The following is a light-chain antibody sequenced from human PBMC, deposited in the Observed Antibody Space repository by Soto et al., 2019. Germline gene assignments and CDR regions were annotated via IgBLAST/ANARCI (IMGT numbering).Light chain of an antibody. J-gene: IGLJ2*01. V-gene: IGLV2-14*01. CDR3: CSSGGRNGFVV. Sequence: QSALTQPASVSGSPGQSITISCTGTSSDVGGYNYVSWYQQHPGKAPKLMIYEVSNRPSGVSNRFSGSKSGNTASLTISGLQPDDEADYYCCSSGGRNGFVVFGGGTKLTVL. CDR1: SSDVGGYNY. CDR2: EVS.